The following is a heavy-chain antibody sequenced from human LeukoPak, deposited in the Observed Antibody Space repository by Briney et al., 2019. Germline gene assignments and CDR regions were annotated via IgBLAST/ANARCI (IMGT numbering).Heavy chain of an antibody. D-gene: IGHD6-13*01. Sequence: PGGSLRLSCAASGFTFSSYGMNWVRQAPGKGLEWVSAISGSGGFTYYADSVKGRFTISRDNAKNSLYLQMNSLRAEDTAVYYCARDLMGIAYRGAFYYWGQGTLVTVSS. CDR1: GFTFSSYG. J-gene: IGHJ4*02. CDR3: ARDLMGIAYRGAFYY. V-gene: IGHV3-23*01. CDR2: ISGSGGFT.